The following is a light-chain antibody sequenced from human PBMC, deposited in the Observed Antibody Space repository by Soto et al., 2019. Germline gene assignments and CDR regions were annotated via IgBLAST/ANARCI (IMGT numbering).Light chain of an antibody. CDR3: QSYGTSLSGLYV. J-gene: IGLJ1*01. CDR2: DSN. Sequence: QPVLTQPPSVSVAPGQRVIISCTGSSSNIGAGRDVHWYRQFPGEAPKFLISDSNHRPSGVPDRFSVSKSGASASLAITGLRPEDEGDYVCQSYGTSLSGLYVFGTGTKVTVL. CDR1: SSNIGAGRD. V-gene: IGLV1-40*01.